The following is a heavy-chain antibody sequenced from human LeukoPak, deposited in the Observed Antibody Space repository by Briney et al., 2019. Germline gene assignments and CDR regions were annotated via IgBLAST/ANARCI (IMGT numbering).Heavy chain of an antibody. CDR1: GGSISSYY. J-gene: IGHJ4*02. CDR3: ARPSREGSGWYDFDY. V-gene: IGHV4-39*01. D-gene: IGHD6-19*01. Sequence: SETLSLTCTVSGGSISSYYWGWIRQPPGKGLEWIGSIYYSGSTYQNPSLKSRVTISVDTSKNQFSLKLSSVTAADTAVYYCARPSREGSGWYDFDYWGQGTLVTVSS. CDR2: IYYSGST.